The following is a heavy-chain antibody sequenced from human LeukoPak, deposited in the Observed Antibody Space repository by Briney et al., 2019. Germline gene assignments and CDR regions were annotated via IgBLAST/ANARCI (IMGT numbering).Heavy chain of an antibody. V-gene: IGHV4-31*03. Sequence: PQTLSLTCTVSGGSISSGGYYWSWIRQHPGKGLEWIGYIYYSGSTYYNPSLKSRVTISVDTSKNQFSLKLSSVTAADTAVYYCARDRYSGSYYDYWGQGTLVTVSS. D-gene: IGHD1-26*01. CDR1: GGSISSGGYY. CDR2: IYYSGST. J-gene: IGHJ4*02. CDR3: ARDRYSGSYYDY.